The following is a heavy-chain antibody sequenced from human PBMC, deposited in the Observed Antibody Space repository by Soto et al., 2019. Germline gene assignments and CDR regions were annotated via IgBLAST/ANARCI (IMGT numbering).Heavy chain of an antibody. CDR3: ARGRVSCSSASCYFYYGMDV. V-gene: IGHV1-18*04. CDR1: GYTFSRYG. Sequence: ASVKVSCKASGYTFSRYGISWVRQAPGQGLEWMGWISAYNGNTNYAQKLQGRVTMTTDTSTSTAYMELRSLTSDDTAVYYCARGRVSCSSASCYFYYGMDVWGQGTTVTVSS. CDR2: ISAYNGNT. J-gene: IGHJ6*02. D-gene: IGHD2-2*01.